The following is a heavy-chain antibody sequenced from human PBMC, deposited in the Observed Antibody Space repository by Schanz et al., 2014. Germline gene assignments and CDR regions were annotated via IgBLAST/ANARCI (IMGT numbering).Heavy chain of an antibody. V-gene: IGHV4-39*02. CDR2: IDDTGST. D-gene: IGHD3-10*01. CDR3: ARLMVPGWFDP. J-gene: IGHJ5*02. CDR1: GGSISSSTYY. Sequence: QLQLQESGPGLVIPSETLSLTCTVSGGSISSSTYYWGWIRQPPGKGPEWIGTIDDTGSTYYTPSLRGRLPMSLDPSKSHLSVQLPSVTAADTAVYYCARLMVPGWFDPWGQGQLVTVSS.